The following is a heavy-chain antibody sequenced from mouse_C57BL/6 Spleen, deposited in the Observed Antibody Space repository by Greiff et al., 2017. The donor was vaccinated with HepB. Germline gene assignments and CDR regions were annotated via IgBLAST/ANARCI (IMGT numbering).Heavy chain of an antibody. CDR2: ISNLAYSI. CDR3: ATQGTTVVDGYFDV. J-gene: IGHJ1*03. CDR1: GFTFSDYG. D-gene: IGHD1-1*01. Sequence: DVHLVESGGGLVQPGGSLKLSCAASGFTFSDYGMAWVRQAPRKGPEWVAFISNLAYSIYYADTVTGRFTISRENAKNTLYLEMSSLRSEDTAMYYVATQGTTVVDGYFDVWGTGTTFTVSS. V-gene: IGHV5-15*01.